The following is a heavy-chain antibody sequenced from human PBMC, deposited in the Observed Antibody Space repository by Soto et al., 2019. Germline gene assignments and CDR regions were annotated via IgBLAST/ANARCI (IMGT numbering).Heavy chain of an antibody. CDR1: GFTFSNYA. D-gene: IGHD6-13*01. J-gene: IGHJ4*02. CDR2: ISGSVGST. CDR3: AKAGGAAGTVDYFDY. Sequence: GGSLRLSCAASGFTFSNYAINWVRQSPGKGLEWVSVISGSVGSTYYADSVKGRFTITRDNSKNTLYLQMNSLRAEDTAVYYCAKAGGAAGTVDYFDYWGQGALVTVSS. V-gene: IGHV3-23*01.